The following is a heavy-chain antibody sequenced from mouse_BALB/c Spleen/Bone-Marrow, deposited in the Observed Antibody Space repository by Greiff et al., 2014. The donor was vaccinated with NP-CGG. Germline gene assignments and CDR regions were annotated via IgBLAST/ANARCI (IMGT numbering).Heavy chain of an antibody. Sequence: VEESGPGLVKPSQSLSLTCTVTGYSITSDYAWNWIRQFQGNKLEWMGYISYSSSTNYNPSLKSRISITRGTSKNQFFLQLKSVTAEDTATYYCARWDYGDYATDYWDQGTSVTVSS. CDR1: GYSITSDYA. CDR2: ISYSSST. CDR3: ARWDYGDYATDY. D-gene: IGHD1-2*01. V-gene: IGHV3-2*02. J-gene: IGHJ4*01.